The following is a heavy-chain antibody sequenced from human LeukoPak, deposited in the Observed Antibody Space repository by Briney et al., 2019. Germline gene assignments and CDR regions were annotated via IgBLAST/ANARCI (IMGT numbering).Heavy chain of an antibody. CDR3: STYNTEDLGMDV. J-gene: IGHJ6*02. V-gene: IGHV4-30-4*01. CDR2: IYYSGST. D-gene: IGHD1-1*01. CDR1: GGSISSGDYY. Sequence: SETLSLTCTVSGGSISSGDYYWSWIRQPPGKGLEWIGYIYYSGSTYYNPSLKSRVIISVDTSRNQFSLKLSSVTAADTAVYYCSTYNTEDLGMDVWGQGTTVTVSS.